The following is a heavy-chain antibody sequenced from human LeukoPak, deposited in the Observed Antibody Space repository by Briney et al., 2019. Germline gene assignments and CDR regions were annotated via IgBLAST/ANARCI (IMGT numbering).Heavy chain of an antibody. CDR2: ISSSGSTI. CDR3: ASMEATTSRFVI. D-gene: IGHD1-26*01. Sequence: GGSLRLSCAVSGFTFSDYYMGWIRQAPGKGLEWVSYISSSGSTIYYADSVKGRFTISRDNAKNSLYLQMNSLRAEDTAVYYCASMEATTSRFVIWGQGTMVTVSS. J-gene: IGHJ3*02. CDR1: GFTFSDYY. V-gene: IGHV3-11*04.